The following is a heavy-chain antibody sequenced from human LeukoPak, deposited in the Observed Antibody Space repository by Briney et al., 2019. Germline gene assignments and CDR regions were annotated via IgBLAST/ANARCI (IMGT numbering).Heavy chain of an antibody. V-gene: IGHV1-2*06. CDR2: INPNSGGT. CDR1: GYTFTGYY. D-gene: IGHD3-10*01. Sequence: ASVKVSCKASGYTFTGYYMHWVRQAPGQGLEWMGRINPNSGGTNYAQKFQGRVTMTRDTSISTAHMELSRLRSDDTAVYYCARWYYGSGSYYNINRFDYWGQGTLVTVSS. J-gene: IGHJ4*02. CDR3: ARWYYGSGSYYNINRFDY.